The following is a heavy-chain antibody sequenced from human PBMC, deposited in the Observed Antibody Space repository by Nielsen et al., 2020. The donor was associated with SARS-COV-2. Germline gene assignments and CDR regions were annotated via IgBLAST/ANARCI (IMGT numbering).Heavy chain of an antibody. D-gene: IGHD6-13*01. CDR3: ARDCRQQLVPWFDP. V-gene: IGHV4-31*02. CDR2: IYYSGST. Sequence: WIRQPPGKGLEWIGYIYYSGSTYYNPSLKSRVTISVDTSKNQFSLKLSSVTAADTAVYYCARDCRQQLVPWFDPWGQGTLVTVSS. J-gene: IGHJ5*02.